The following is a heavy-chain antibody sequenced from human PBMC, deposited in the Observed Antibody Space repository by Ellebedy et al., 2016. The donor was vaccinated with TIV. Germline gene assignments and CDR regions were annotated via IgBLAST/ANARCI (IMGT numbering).Heavy chain of an antibody. CDR1: GYTFTSYY. Sequence: AASVKVSCKASGYTFTSYYMHWVRQAPGQGLEWMGIINPSGGSTSYAQKLQGRVTMTRDTSTSTVYMELSSLRSEDTAVYYCARAYDSSIRAAFFDYWGQGTLVTVSS. V-gene: IGHV1-46*04. CDR3: ARAYDSSIRAAFFDY. D-gene: IGHD3-22*01. J-gene: IGHJ4*02. CDR2: INPSGGST.